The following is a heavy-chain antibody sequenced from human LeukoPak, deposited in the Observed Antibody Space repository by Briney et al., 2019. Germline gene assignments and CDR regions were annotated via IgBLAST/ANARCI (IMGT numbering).Heavy chain of an antibody. D-gene: IGHD3-10*01. Sequence: PGGSLRLSCAASGFTFSSYSMNWVRQAPGKGLEWVSSISSSSSYIYYADSVKGRFTISRDNAKNSLYLQMNSLRAEDTAVYYCARDRGFGELLEAYYFDYWGQGTLVTVSS. CDR3: ARDRGFGELLEAYYFDY. CDR2: ISSSSSYI. J-gene: IGHJ4*02. CDR1: GFTFSSYS. V-gene: IGHV3-21*01.